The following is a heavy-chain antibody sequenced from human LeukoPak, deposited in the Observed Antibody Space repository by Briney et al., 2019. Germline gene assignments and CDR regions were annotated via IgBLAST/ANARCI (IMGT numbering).Heavy chain of an antibody. CDR2: IYHSGST. J-gene: IGHJ4*02. CDR1: GYSISSGYY. CDR3: ATSSTVTYFDS. Sequence: SETLSLTCAVSGYSISSGYYWGWIRQPPGKGLGWIGSIYHSGSTYYNPSLKSRVTISVDTSKNQFSLKLSSVTAADTAVYYCATSSTVTYFDSWGQGTLVTVSS. D-gene: IGHD4-17*01. V-gene: IGHV4-38-2*01.